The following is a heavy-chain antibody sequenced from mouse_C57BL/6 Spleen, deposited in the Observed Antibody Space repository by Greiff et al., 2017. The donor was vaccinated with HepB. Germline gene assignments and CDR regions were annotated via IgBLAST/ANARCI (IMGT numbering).Heavy chain of an antibody. CDR3: ERRFTTVVDWYFDV. D-gene: IGHD1-1*01. CDR2: INPNNGGT. CDR1: GYTFTDYN. J-gene: IGHJ1*03. V-gene: IGHV1-18*01. Sequence: EVQLQQSGPELVKPGASVKIPCKASGYTFTDYNMDWVQQSHGKSLEWIGDINPNNGGTIYNQKFKGKATLTVDKSSSTAYMELRSLTSEDTAVYYCERRFTTVVDWYFDVWGTGTTVTVSS.